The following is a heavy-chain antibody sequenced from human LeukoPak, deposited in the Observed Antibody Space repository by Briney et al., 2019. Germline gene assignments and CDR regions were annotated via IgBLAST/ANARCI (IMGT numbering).Heavy chain of an antibody. CDR3: ARSSTTVTTDLGYFQH. D-gene: IGHD4-17*01. CDR1: GGSISSYY. CDR2: IYYSGST. J-gene: IGHJ1*01. Sequence: SETLSLTSTVSGGSISSYYWSSIRERPGKGLERIGDIYYSGSTNYNPSLKSRVTISVDTSKNQFSLKLSSVTAADTAVYYCARSSTTVTTDLGYFQHWGQGTLVTVSS. V-gene: IGHV4-59*08.